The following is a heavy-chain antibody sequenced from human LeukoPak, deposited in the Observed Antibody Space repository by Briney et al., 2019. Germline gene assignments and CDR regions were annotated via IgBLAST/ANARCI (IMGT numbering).Heavy chain of an antibody. D-gene: IGHD2-21*02. V-gene: IGHV3-23*01. J-gene: IGHJ4*02. Sequence: PGGSLRLSCAASGFTFSSYAMSWVRQAPGKGLEWVLAISGSGGSTYYADSVKGRFTISRDNSKNTLYLQMNSLRAEDTAVYYCTRDWNGACGGDCYDYYFDYWGQGTLVTVSS. CDR3: TRDWNGACGGDCYDYYFDY. CDR2: ISGSGGST. CDR1: GFTFSSYA.